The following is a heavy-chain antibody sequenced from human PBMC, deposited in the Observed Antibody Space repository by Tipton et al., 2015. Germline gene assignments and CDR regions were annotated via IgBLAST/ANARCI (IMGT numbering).Heavy chain of an antibody. CDR3: ARQIAVAARDWFDP. CDR2: INHSGST. J-gene: IGHJ5*02. Sequence: LRLSCAVYGGSFSGYYWSWIRQPPGKGLEWIGEINHSGSTNYNPSLKSRVTISVDTSKNQFSLKLSSVTAADTAVYYCARQIAVAARDWFDPWGQGTLVTVSS. V-gene: IGHV4-34*01. CDR1: GGSFSGYY. D-gene: IGHD6-13*01.